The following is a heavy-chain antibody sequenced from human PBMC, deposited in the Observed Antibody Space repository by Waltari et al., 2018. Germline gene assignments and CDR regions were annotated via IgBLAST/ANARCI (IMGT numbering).Heavy chain of an antibody. CDR3: ARGGITIFGVVSRGGFDY. Sequence: EVQLVETGGGLVQPGGSLRLSCAASGFTFSSYAMNWVRQASGKGLEWVSYISSSGSTIYYADSVKGRFTISRDNAKNSLYLQMNSLRAEDTAVYYCARGGITIFGVVSRGGFDYWGQGTLVTVSS. CDR2: ISSSGSTI. V-gene: IGHV3-48*03. J-gene: IGHJ4*02. D-gene: IGHD3-3*01. CDR1: GFTFSSYA.